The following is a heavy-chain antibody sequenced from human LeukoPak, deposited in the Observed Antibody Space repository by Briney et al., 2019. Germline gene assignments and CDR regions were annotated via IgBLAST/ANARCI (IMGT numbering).Heavy chain of an antibody. V-gene: IGHV3-23*01. CDR2: IRGSDGSGSGSST. J-gene: IGHJ4*02. Sequence: PGGSLRLSCAASGFTFSNYAMNWVRQAPGKGPEWVSTIRGSDGSGSGSSTYYADSVKGRFTISRDNSKNMLYLQMNSLRAEDTAMYYCVKGNWYKLEVFGYWGQGILVTVSS. CDR3: VKGNWYKLEVFGY. D-gene: IGHD1/OR15-1a*01. CDR1: GFTFSNYA.